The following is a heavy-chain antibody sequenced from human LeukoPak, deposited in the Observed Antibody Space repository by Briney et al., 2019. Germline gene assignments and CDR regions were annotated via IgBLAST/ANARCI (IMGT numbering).Heavy chain of an antibody. J-gene: IGHJ4*02. Sequence: GGSLRLSCAASGSTFNSYWMHWVRQAPGKGLVWVSHINSDGSSTNYADSVKGRFTISRDNAKNTLYLQMNSLRAEDTAVYYCARDGYDSGLPYWGQGTLVTVSS. CDR1: GSTFNSYW. D-gene: IGHD6-19*01. CDR2: INSDGSST. V-gene: IGHV3-74*01. CDR3: ARDGYDSGLPY.